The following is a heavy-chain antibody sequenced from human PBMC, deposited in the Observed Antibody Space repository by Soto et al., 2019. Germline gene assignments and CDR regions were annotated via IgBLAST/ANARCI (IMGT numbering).Heavy chain of an antibody. V-gene: IGHV4-31*03. CDR3: LCQRGYYLDSIGYYFAF. Sequence: ALETLSLTCTVSDGSIVSLGYYWSLIRKHPGKGLEWIGNIYYSGSTYYNPSLKSRVTISVDTSKNQFSLKLSSVTAADTAVYFCLCQRGYYLDSIGYYFAFWGQGTLVTVSS. CDR2: IYYSGST. D-gene: IGHD3-22*01. J-gene: IGHJ4*02. CDR1: DGSIVSLGYY.